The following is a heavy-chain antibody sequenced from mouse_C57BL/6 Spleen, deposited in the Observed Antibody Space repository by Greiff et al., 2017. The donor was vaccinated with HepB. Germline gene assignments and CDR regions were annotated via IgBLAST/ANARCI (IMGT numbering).Heavy chain of an antibody. CDR1: GYTFTSYW. CDR3: ARSGGYDVSAWFAY. V-gene: IGHV1-59*01. CDR2: IDPSDSYT. Sequence: QVQLQQPGAELVRPGTSVKLSCKASGYTFTSYWMHWVKQRPGQGLEWIGVIDPSDSYTNYNQKFKGKATLTVDTSSSTAYMQLSSLTSEDSAVYYCARSGGYDVSAWFAYWGQGTLVTVSA. D-gene: IGHD2-2*01. J-gene: IGHJ3*01.